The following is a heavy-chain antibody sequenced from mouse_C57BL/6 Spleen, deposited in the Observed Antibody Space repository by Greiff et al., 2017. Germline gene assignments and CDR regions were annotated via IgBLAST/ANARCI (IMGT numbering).Heavy chain of an antibody. D-gene: IGHD4-1*01. V-gene: IGHV1-52*01. CDR3: ARSDWDYAMDY. CDR2: IDPSDSET. Sequence: QVQLQQSGAELVRPGSSVKLSCKASGYTFTSYWMHWVKQRPIQGLEWIGNIDPSDSETHYNQKFKDKATLTVDKSSSTAYMQLSSLTSEDSAVYYCARSDWDYAMDYWGQGTSVTVSS. J-gene: IGHJ4*01. CDR1: GYTFTSYW.